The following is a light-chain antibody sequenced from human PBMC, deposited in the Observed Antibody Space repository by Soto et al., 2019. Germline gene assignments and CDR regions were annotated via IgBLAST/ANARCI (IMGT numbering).Light chain of an antibody. J-gene: IGLJ1*01. V-gene: IGLV2-14*03. Sequence: QSALTQPASVSGSPGQSITISCTGTSSDVGGYNYVSWYQHHPGEAPKLMIYDVSNRPSGVSNRFSGSKSGNTASLTISGLQPEDEADYYCCSYTTSNTRQIVFGTGTKVTVL. CDR2: DVS. CDR3: CSYTTSNTRQIV. CDR1: SSDVGGYNY.